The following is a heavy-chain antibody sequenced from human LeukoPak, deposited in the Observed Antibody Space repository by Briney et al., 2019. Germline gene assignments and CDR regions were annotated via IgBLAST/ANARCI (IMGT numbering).Heavy chain of an antibody. J-gene: IGHJ3*02. D-gene: IGHD5-18*01. CDR3: AKEIPPVQLWANAFDI. CDR1: GFTFSSYW. CDR2: IKQDGSEK. Sequence: GGSLRLSCAASGFTFSSYWMSWVRQAPGKGLEWVANIKQDGSEKYYVDSVKGRFTISRDNAKNSLYLQMNSLRAEDTAVYYCAKEIPPVQLWANAFDIWGQGTMVTVSS. V-gene: IGHV3-7*01.